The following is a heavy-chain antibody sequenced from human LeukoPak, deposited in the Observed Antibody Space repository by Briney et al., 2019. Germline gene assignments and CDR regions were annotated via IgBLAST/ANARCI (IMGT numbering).Heavy chain of an antibody. V-gene: IGHV4-4*09. CDR1: GDSASSGY. CDR3: AGRGHRYSRD. CDR2: IQDSGIT. Sequence: PSETLSLICNVSGDSASSGYWSWIRQSPGKGLEWIGFIQDSGITDYNPSLKRRLYMSVDSSKNQFSLNLRSVTAADTAVYYCAGRGHRYSRDWGQGILVTISS. D-gene: IGHD2-15*01. J-gene: IGHJ1*01.